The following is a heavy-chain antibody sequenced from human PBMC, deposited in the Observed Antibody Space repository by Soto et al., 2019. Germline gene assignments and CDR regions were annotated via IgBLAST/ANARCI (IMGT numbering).Heavy chain of an antibody. D-gene: IGHD3-22*01. CDR1: GFTVSSNY. CDR2: IYSGGST. V-gene: IGHV3-53*02. Sequence: EVQLVETGGGLIQPGGSLRLSCAASGFTVSSNYMSWVRQAPGKGLEWVSGIYSGGSTYYADSVKGRFTISRDNSKNTLYLQMNSLRAEDTAVYYCARGPSRDTYYYDSSGYYGGYYGMDVWGQGTTVTVSS. J-gene: IGHJ6*02. CDR3: ARGPSRDTYYYDSSGYYGGYYGMDV.